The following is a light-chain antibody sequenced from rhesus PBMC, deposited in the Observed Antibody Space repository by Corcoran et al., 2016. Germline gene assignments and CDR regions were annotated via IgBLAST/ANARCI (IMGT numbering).Light chain of an antibody. Sequence: DIQMTQFPSYLSASVGDRVTITGRASQDSSKWIAWYQQKPGKAPKLLIYKASTLQSGVPSRFSGLGSGTGFTLTIRSLPPANFATYYCRQPHPSPRTFVLGPKVKI. CDR2: KAS. V-gene: IGKV1S6*01. J-gene: IGKJ1*01. CDR3: RQPHPSPRT. CDR1: QDSSKW.